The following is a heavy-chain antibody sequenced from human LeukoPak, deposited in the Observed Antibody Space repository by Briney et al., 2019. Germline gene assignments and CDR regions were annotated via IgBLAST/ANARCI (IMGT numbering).Heavy chain of an antibody. J-gene: IGHJ4*02. D-gene: IGHD4-17*01. V-gene: IGHV1-46*01. CDR3: ARDRLRAIDY. CDR2: IDPSGCNT. Sequence: GSVKVSRKASGDTSSSYYMRRVRPAPGQRLEWIGIIDPSGCNTSHAQKFQGRLTMTRHTSTSTVYMELSSLRSEDTAVYYCARDRLRAIDYWGQRTLVTVSP. CDR1: GDTSSSYY.